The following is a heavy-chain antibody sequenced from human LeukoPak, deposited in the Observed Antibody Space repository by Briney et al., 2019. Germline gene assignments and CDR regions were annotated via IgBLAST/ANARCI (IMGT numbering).Heavy chain of an antibody. D-gene: IGHD3-3*01. CDR2: ISAYNGAT. Sequence: ASVKVSCKASGYTFINYGISWVRQAPGQGLEWMGWISAYNGATKYAQKLQDRVTMTTDTSTSTAYMELRSLRSDDTAVYYCARDRRITIFGVASNWFDSWGQGTLVTVSS. CDR1: GYTFINYG. CDR3: ARDRRITIFGVASNWFDS. V-gene: IGHV1-18*01. J-gene: IGHJ5*01.